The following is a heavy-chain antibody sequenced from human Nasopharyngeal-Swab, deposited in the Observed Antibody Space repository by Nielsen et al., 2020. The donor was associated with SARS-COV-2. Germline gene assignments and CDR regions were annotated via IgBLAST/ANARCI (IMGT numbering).Heavy chain of an antibody. CDR3: ARGADQSDGMDV. Sequence: SETLSLTCTVSGGSIGSYYWSWIRQPPGKGLEWIGYIYYSGSTNYNPSLKSRVTISVDTSKNQFSLKLSSVTAADTAVYYCARGADQSDGMDVWGQGTTVTVSS. CDR2: IYYSGST. D-gene: IGHD4/OR15-4a*01. V-gene: IGHV4-59*08. J-gene: IGHJ6*02. CDR1: GGSIGSYY.